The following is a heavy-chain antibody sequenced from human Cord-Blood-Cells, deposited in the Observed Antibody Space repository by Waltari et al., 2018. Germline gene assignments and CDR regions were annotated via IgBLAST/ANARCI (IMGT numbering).Heavy chain of an antibody. CDR2: FYYSGSA. CDR1: GGSISSSSYY. V-gene: IGHV4-39*01. J-gene: IGHJ3*02. D-gene: IGHD3-3*01. Sequence: QLQLQESGPGLVKPSETLSLTCTVSGGSISSSSYYWGWIRQPPGKGLEWIGSFYYSGSAYYNPSLRGRVTISVYTSKSQFSLKLSSVTAADTAVYYCARQPGYDFWSGYYRAFDIWGQGTMVTVSS. CDR3: ARQPGYDFWSGYYRAFDI.